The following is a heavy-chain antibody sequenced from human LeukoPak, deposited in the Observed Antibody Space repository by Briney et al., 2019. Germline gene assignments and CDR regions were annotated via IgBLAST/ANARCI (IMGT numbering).Heavy chain of an antibody. J-gene: IGHJ4*02. V-gene: IGHV3-30*02. CDR2: IWYDGGNK. CDR1: GLSFNSYG. D-gene: IGHD4-23*01. CDR3: AKDHGGNSWYYFDF. Sequence: QAGGSLRLSCVASGLSFNSYGMTWVRQAPGKGLEWVAFIWYDGGNKYYADSVKGRFTISRDNSKNAVYLQMDSLRAEDTAIYYCAKDHGGNSWYYFDFWGQGTPVTVSS.